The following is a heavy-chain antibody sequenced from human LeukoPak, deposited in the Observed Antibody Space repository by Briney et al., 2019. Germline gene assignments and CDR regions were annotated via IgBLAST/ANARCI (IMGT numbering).Heavy chain of an antibody. J-gene: IGHJ4*02. CDR1: GSLFTSYW. D-gene: IGHD3-16*01. V-gene: IGHV5-51*01. CDR3: ARHVAFGSWTHFDY. CDR2: IYPGDSDI. Sequence: GASLQISGEGSGSLFTSYWSGWGRPLPGKGLGWMGIIYPGDSDIRYSPSFQGQVTISADKSISTAYLQWSSLKASDTAIYYCARHVAFGSWTHFDYWGQGTLVTVSS.